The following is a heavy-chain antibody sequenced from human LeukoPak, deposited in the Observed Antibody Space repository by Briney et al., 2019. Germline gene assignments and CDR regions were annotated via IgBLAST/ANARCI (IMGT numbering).Heavy chain of an antibody. V-gene: IGHV4-31*03. D-gene: IGHD4-23*01. Sequence: PSETLSLTCTVSGGSISSGGYYWNWIRQHPGKGLEWIGYIYYRGSTYYNPSLQSRVMISVDTAKNQFSLRLSSVTAEDTAVYYCARDLRYGGNSRPVLAWDYWGQGTLVTVSS. CDR2: IYYRGST. J-gene: IGHJ4*02. CDR3: ARDLRYGGNSRPVLAWDY. CDR1: GGSISSGGYY.